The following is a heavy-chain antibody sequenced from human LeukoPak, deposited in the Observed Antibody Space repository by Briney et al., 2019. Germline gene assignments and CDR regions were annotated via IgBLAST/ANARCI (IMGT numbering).Heavy chain of an antibody. D-gene: IGHD4-23*01. CDR3: ARDRGYSSFYY. Sequence: PGGSLRLSCEASAFTFSSYWMSWVSQAPGKGLEWVANIKEDGSEINYVDSVKGRFTISRDNAKNSLFLQMNSLRVEDTAVYYCARDRGYSSFYYWGQGTLVTVSS. CDR2: IKEDGSEI. CDR1: AFTFSSYW. J-gene: IGHJ4*02. V-gene: IGHV3-7*01.